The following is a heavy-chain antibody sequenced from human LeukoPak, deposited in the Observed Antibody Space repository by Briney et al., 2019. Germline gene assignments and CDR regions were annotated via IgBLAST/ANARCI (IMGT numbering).Heavy chain of an antibody. CDR3: AKDWNYYDTSVPFYYYYMEV. CDR2: VSYDGSDK. J-gene: IGHJ6*03. V-gene: IGHV3-30*18. Sequence: TGGSLRLSCAASGFTFSVYGMHWVRQAPGKGLEWVAVVSYDGSDKYYSDSVEGRFSISRDNSKNTVYLQMSSLRAEDTAAYFCAKDWNYYDTSVPFYYYYMEVWGKGTTVTVSS. CDR1: GFTFSVYG. D-gene: IGHD3-22*01.